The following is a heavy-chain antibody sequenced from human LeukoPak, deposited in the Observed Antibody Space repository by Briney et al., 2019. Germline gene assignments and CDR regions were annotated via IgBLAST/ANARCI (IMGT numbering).Heavy chain of an antibody. CDR3: ARGFLGIAARPDWYFDL. CDR1: GFTFSSYW. D-gene: IGHD6-6*01. Sequence: GGSLRLSCAASGFTFSSYWMSWVRQAPGKGLEWVANIKQDGSEKYYVDSVKGRFTISRDNAKNSLYLQMNSLRAEDTAVYYCARGFLGIAARPDWYFDLWGRGTLVTVSS. J-gene: IGHJ2*01. V-gene: IGHV3-7*01. CDR2: IKQDGSEK.